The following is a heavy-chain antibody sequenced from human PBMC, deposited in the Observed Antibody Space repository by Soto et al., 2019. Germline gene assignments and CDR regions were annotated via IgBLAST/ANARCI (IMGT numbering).Heavy chain of an antibody. CDR1: GYTFTSYA. D-gene: IGHD3-10*01. V-gene: IGHV1-3*01. CDR2: INAGNGNT. CDR3: ARAGAAPYYYYGLDV. J-gene: IGHJ6*02. Sequence: ASVKVSCKASGYTFTSYAMHWVRQAPGQRLEWMGWINAGNGNTKYSQKFQGRVTITRDTSASTAYMELSSLTSDDTAIYYCARAGAAPYYYYGLDVWGQGTTVTVSS.